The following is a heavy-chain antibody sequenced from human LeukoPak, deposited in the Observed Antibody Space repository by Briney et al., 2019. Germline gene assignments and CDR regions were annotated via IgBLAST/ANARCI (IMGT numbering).Heavy chain of an antibody. CDR2: IKQDGSEE. D-gene: IGHD2-15*01. CDR3: ARGGAYCSGGSCYWVY. V-gene: IGHV3-7*03. CDR1: GFTFSSYW. Sequence: GGSLRLSCAASGFTFSSYWMSWVRQAPGKGLEWVANIKQDGSEEYHVDSVKGRFTISRDNAKNSLYLQMNSLRAEDTAVYHCARGGAYCSGGSCYWVYWGQGTLVTVSS. J-gene: IGHJ4*02.